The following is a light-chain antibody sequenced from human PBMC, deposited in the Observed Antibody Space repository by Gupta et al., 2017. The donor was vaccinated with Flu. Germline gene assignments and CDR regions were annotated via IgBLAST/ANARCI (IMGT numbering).Light chain of an antibody. V-gene: IGKV3-20*01. CDR3: QQHGYQPYT. CDR1: QSISSNY. J-gene: IGKJ2*01. Sequence: IVLTQSAGTLSLSPGERAALSCRASQSISSNYLAWYQQKPGQAPTLLIYGTSNSATGIPHRFSGSGSGTAFTLTISRLEPEDFAVFYCQQHGYQPYTFGQGTKLEIK. CDR2: GTS.